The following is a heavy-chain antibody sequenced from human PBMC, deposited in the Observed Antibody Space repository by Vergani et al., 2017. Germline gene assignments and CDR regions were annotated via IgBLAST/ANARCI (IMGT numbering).Heavy chain of an antibody. Sequence: QVQLVESGGGLVKPGGSLRLSCAASGFTFSDYYMSWIRQAPGKGLEWVSYSSSSSSYTNYADSVKGRFTISRDNAKNSLYLQMNSLRAEDTAVYYCARDGWLGAPDYWGQGTLVTVSS. D-gene: IGHD3-22*01. CDR3: ARDGWLGAPDY. J-gene: IGHJ4*02. CDR2: SSSSSSYT. CDR1: GFTFSDYY. V-gene: IGHV3-11*06.